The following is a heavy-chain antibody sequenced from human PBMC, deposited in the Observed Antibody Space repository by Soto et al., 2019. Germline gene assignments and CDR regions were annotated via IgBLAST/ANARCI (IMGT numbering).Heavy chain of an antibody. J-gene: IGHJ3*02. V-gene: IGHV3-21*01. CDR3: ARDLFFEDVVVVAATPDAFDI. CDR2: ISSSSSYI. Sequence: EVQLVESGGGLVKPGGSLRLSCAASGFTFSSYSMNWVRQAPGKGLAWVSSISSSSSYIYYADSVKGRFTISRDNAKNSLYLQMNSLRAEDTAVYYCARDLFFEDVVVVAATPDAFDIWGQGTMVTVSS. D-gene: IGHD2-15*01. CDR1: GFTFSSYS.